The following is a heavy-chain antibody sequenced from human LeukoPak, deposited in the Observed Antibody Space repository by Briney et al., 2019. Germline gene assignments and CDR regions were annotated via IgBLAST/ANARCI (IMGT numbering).Heavy chain of an antibody. Sequence: GGSLRLSCAASGFTFSSYAMSWVRQAPGKGLEWVSAIRGSGGSTHYADSVKGRFTISRDNSKNTLHLQMNSLRAEDTAVYYCAKRLGSGASGYFDYWGQGTLVIVSS. CDR3: AKRLGSGASGYFDY. CDR2: IRGSGGST. J-gene: IGHJ4*02. D-gene: IGHD2-15*01. CDR1: GFTFSSYA. V-gene: IGHV3-23*01.